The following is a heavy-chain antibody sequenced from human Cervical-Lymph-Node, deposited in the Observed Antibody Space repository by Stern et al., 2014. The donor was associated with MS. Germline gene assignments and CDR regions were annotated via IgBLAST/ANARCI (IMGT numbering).Heavy chain of an antibody. Sequence: VQLVQSGAEVKKPGASVKVSCKVSGYTFTSYDIHWVRQTAGHGLEWLGWMNPNRGSTGYGQKFQGRITMPGDTSTRTAYLELRSLRSDDTAVYYCARGLVTYSSGWFDFWGQGTQVSVSS. J-gene: IGHJ5*01. CDR2: MNPNRGST. CDR1: GYTFTSYD. CDR3: ARGLVTYSSGWFDF. V-gene: IGHV1-8*01. D-gene: IGHD6-19*01.